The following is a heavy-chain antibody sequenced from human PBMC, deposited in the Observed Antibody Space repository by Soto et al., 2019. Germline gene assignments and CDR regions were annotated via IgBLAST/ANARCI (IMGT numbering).Heavy chain of an antibody. CDR3: ARYSLPLDGMANGVFAY. V-gene: IGHV1-46*01. D-gene: IGHD1-1*01. CDR1: GYTFTNHH. CDR2: INPSGANA. Sequence: QVQLVQSGAEVRKPGASVKVSCKASGYTFTNHHMHWVRQAPGQGPEWVGIINPSGANAGYAQKFQGRVTMTRDTSTSTVYMELSSLRSEDSAVYYWARYSLPLDGMANGVFAYWGLGTLVTDSS. J-gene: IGHJ4*02.